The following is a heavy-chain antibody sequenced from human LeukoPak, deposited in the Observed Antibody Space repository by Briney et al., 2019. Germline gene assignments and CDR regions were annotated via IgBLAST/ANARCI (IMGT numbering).Heavy chain of an antibody. J-gene: IGHJ5*02. CDR2: IIGSGGST. Sequence: PGGSLRLSCAASGLTFSSYAMSWVRQAPGKGLEWVSAIIGSGGSTYYADSVKGRFTISRDNSKNTLFLQMNSLRAEDTAVYYCAKDPYYDPTNWFDPWGQGTLVTVSS. CDR1: GLTFSSYA. V-gene: IGHV3-23*01. CDR3: AKDPYYDPTNWFDP. D-gene: IGHD3-3*01.